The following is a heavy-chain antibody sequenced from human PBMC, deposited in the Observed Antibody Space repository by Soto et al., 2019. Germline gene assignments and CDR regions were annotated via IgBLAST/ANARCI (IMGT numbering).Heavy chain of an antibody. D-gene: IGHD1-26*01. CDR2: ISSSSRTI. CDR1: GFTFSSYT. V-gene: IGHV3-48*02. Sequence: EVQLVDSGGGLVQPGGSLRLSCAASGFTFSSYTMNWVRQAPGKGLEWISYISSSSRTIYYADSVKARFTISRDNAQNSLYLQMTSLRDEDTAVYYCARVPTRALDYWGQGTLVTVSS. CDR3: ARVPTRALDY. J-gene: IGHJ4*02.